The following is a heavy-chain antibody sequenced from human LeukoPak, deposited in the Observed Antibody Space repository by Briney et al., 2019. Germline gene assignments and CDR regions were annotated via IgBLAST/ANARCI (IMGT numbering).Heavy chain of an antibody. J-gene: IGHJ3*02. Sequence: GGSLRLSCAASGFTFSSYGMHWVRQAPGKGLEWVAFIRYDGSNKYYADSVKGRFTISRDNSKNTLYLQMNSLRAEDTAVYYCANPYCSSTSCLDAFDIWGQGTMVTVSS. CDR1: GFTFSSYG. D-gene: IGHD2-2*01. CDR2: IRYDGSNK. CDR3: ANPYCSSTSCLDAFDI. V-gene: IGHV3-30*02.